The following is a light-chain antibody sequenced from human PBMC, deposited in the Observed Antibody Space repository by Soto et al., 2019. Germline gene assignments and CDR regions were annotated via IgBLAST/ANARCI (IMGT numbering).Light chain of an antibody. CDR1: QGINIY. J-gene: IGKJ1*01. Sequence: DIQMTQSPSSLSAFVVDRVTITCRASQGINIYLNWYQQKPGKAPKLLIYAASSLQSGVPSTFSGSGSGTQFTLTITSLQPEHFATYYCQQTYSTPWTFGQGTKVDIK. CDR3: QQTYSTPWT. CDR2: AAS. V-gene: IGKV1-39*01.